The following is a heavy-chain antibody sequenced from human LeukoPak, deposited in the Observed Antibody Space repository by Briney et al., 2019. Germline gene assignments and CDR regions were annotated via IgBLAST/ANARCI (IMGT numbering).Heavy chain of an antibody. J-gene: IGHJ4*02. CDR2: ISHDGSNK. D-gene: IGHD1-26*01. CDR1: GVTFGSYA. V-gene: IGHV3-30-3*01. CDR3: ARDLSGGNDH. Sequence: GGSLRLSCAASGVTFGSYAMHWVRQAPGKGLEWVAVISHDGSNKYYVDSVRGRFTISRDNSKNTLYLQMNSLRLEDTAVYYCARDLSGGNDHWGQGTLVTVSS.